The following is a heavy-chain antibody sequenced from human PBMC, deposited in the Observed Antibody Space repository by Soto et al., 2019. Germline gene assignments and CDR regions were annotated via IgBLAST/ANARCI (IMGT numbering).Heavy chain of an antibody. Sequence: GGSLRLSCTASGFAFDRFAMHWVRQIPGEGLQWVAGLNWRGDNVAYADSVKGRFTISRNNAEKSLSLQMSSLRPEDTGLYYCAKDRYDISWYEVALDSWGHGIPVTVSS. V-gene: IGHV3-9*01. J-gene: IGHJ5*01. D-gene: IGHD3-22*01. CDR3: AKDRYDISWYEVALDS. CDR1: GFAFDRFA. CDR2: LNWRGDNV.